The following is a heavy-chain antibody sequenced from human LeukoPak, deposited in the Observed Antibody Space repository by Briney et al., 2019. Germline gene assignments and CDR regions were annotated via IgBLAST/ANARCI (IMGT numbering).Heavy chain of an antibody. Sequence: PGGSLRLSCAASGFTFSDYYMSWIRQAPGKGLECVSSISSSSSYIYYADSVKGRFTISRDNAKNSLYLQMNSLRAEDTAVYYCARDATYYDYVWVSYRPGIFDYWGQGTLVTVSS. CDR1: GFTFSDYY. D-gene: IGHD3-16*02. J-gene: IGHJ4*02. V-gene: IGHV3-11*06. CDR2: ISSSSSYI. CDR3: ARDATYYDYVWVSYRPGIFDY.